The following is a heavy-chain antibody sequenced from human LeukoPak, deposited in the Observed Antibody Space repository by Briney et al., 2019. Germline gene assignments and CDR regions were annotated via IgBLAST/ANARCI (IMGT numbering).Heavy chain of an antibody. CDR2: IYSSGST. CDR3: ARGVSRYYDILTGYVYYYYMDV. CDR1: GDSISNSY. Sequence: SSETLSLTCTVSGDSISNSYWSWIRQPSGKGLEWIGNIYSSGSTNYNPSLKSRVTISVDTSKNHFSLKLTSVTAADTAVYYCARGVSRYYDILTGYVYYYYMDVWGKGTTVTVSS. J-gene: IGHJ6*03. V-gene: IGHV4-59*01. D-gene: IGHD3-9*01.